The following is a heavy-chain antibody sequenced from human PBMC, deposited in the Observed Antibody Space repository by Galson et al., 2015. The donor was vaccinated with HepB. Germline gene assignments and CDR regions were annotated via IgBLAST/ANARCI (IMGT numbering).Heavy chain of an antibody. CDR1: GYTFTSYG. D-gene: IGHD4/OR15-4a*01. V-gene: IGHV1-18*01. CDR2: INTYNGDT. Sequence: SVKVSCKASGYTFTSYGISWVRQAPGEGLEWMGWINTYNGDTKYAQKFQGRVTMTADTSTSTAYMELRSLRSDDTAVHYCARDSPMLVTLPDSSAFDIWGQGTMVTVSS. CDR3: ARDSPMLVTLPDSSAFDI. J-gene: IGHJ3*02.